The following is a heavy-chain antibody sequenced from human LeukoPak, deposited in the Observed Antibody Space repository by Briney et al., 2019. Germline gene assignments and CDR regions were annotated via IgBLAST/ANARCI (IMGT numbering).Heavy chain of an antibody. CDR1: GYTFTSYG. CDR3: ARGGIAAAGSIYYYYYYMDV. Sequence: ASVKVSCKASGYTFTSYGISWVRQAPGQGLEWMGWISAYNGNTNYAQKLQGRVTMTTDTSTSTAYMELSSLRSEDTAVYYCARGGIAAAGSIYYYYYYMDVWGKGTTVTISS. CDR2: ISAYNGNT. D-gene: IGHD6-13*01. V-gene: IGHV1-18*01. J-gene: IGHJ6*03.